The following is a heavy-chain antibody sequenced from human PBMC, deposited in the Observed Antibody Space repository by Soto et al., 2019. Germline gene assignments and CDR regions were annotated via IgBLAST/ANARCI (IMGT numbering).Heavy chain of an antibody. V-gene: IGHV1-69*06. J-gene: IGHJ5*02. Sequence: QVRLVQSGAEVKKPGSSVKVSCKTSGGTFSTYAINWVRQAPGQGLQWMGGVIPIFGTSNYAQRFQGRVTITADKSTGTAYMELRSLRSEDTAVYFCARTLPSGDRLRDYWFDPWGQGTLVTVSS. CDR1: GGTFSTYA. CDR2: VIPIFGTS. CDR3: ARTLPSGDRLRDYWFDP. D-gene: IGHD2-21*02.